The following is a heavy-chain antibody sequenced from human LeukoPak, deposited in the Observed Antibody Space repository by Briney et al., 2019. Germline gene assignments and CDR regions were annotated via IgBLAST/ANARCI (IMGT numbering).Heavy chain of an antibody. J-gene: IGHJ4*02. D-gene: IGHD1-1*01. V-gene: IGHV3-23*01. CDR3: AKGLERESRLDS. CDR1: GFTFSSYG. Sequence: GGPLRLSCAASGFTFSSYGMHWVRQAPGKGLEWVSGISNSGGSTYYADSVKGRFTISRDNSKNTLYLQMNSLRAEDTALYYCAKGLERESRLDSWGQGTLVTVSS. CDR2: ISNSGGST.